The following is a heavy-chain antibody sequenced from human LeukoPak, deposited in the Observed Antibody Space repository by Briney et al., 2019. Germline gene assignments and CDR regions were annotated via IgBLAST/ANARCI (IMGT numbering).Heavy chain of an antibody. CDR2: LNPNSGNA. CDR3: ARRKFLGWFDP. CDR1: GYIFTTYD. J-gene: IGHJ5*02. V-gene: IGHV1-8*03. D-gene: IGHD7-27*01. Sequence: ASVKVSCKASGYIFTTYDIGWVRQATRQGLEWMGWLNPNSGNAGYAQKFQGRVTISRSTSISTAYMELSSLRSDDTAIYYCARRKFLGWFDPWGQGTLVTVSS.